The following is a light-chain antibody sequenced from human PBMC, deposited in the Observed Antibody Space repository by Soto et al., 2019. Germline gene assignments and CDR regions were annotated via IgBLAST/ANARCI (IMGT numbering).Light chain of an antibody. V-gene: IGKV1-12*01. CDR2: AAS. CDR3: QQANSFLLA. CDR1: QGISSW. Sequence: DMQMTQSPSCVAEAEGEGVGGTRLASQGISSWLAWYQQKPGKAPKLLIYAASSLQSGVPSRFSGSGSGTDFTLTISSLQPEDFATYYCQQANSFLLAFGGGTKVDI. J-gene: IGKJ4*01.